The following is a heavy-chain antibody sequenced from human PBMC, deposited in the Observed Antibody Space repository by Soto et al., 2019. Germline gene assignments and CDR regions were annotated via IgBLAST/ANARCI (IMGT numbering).Heavy chain of an antibody. CDR3: AKDLLETYYYYGMDV. J-gene: IGHJ6*02. D-gene: IGHD1-1*01. CDR1: GFTFTSSA. Sequence: GASVKVSCKASGFTFTSSAMHWVRQAPGTGLQYVSGISDTGGSTFHADSVKGRFTISRDDSKDTLYLQMSSLRAEDTALYYCAKDLLETYYYYGMDVWGQGTTVTVSS. V-gene: IGHV3-64D*06. CDR2: ISDTGGST.